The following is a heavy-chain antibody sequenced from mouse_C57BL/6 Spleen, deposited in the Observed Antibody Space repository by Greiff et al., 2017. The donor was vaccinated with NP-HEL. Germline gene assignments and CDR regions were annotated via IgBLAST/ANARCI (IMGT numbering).Heavy chain of an antibody. D-gene: IGHD2-5*01. V-gene: IGHV1-82*01. CDR2: IYPGDGDT. CDR1: GYAFSSSW. CDR3: ARSDSNYVFDY. J-gene: IGHJ2*01. Sequence: VKLMESGPELVKPGASVKISCKASGYAFSSSWMNWVKQRPGKGLEWIGRIYPGDGDTNYNGKFKGKATLTADKSSSTAYMQLSSLTSEDSAVYFCARSDSNYVFDYWGQGTTLTVSS.